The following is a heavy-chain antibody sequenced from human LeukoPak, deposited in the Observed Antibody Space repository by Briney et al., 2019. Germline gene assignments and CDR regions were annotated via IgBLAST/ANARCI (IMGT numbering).Heavy chain of an antibody. D-gene: IGHD3-22*01. CDR1: GGTFSSYA. V-gene: IGHV1-69*04. Sequence: ASVKVSCTASGGTFSSYAISWVRQAPGQGLEWMGRIIPILGIANYAQKFQGRVTITADKSTSTAYMELRSLRSDDTAVYYCAKSMYYYDSSGPSDYWGQGTLVTVSS. CDR2: IIPILGIA. J-gene: IGHJ4*02. CDR3: AKSMYYYDSSGPSDY.